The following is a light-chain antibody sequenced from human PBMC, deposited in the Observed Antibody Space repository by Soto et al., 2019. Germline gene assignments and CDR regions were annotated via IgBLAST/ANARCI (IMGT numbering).Light chain of an antibody. CDR1: QSISSSY. CDR2: GAS. CDR3: QQRSNRPPT. V-gene: IGKV3D-20*02. J-gene: IGKJ5*01. Sequence: IVLTLSPGTLSLSPGERATLPSRASQSISSSYLAWYQQRPGQAPRLLIYGASSRATGIPDRFSGSGSWTDFTLTIISLEPEDCAVYYCQQRSNRPPTFGEGTRLEI.